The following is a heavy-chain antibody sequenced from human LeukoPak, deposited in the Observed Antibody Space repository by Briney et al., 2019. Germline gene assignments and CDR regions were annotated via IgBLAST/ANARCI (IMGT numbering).Heavy chain of an antibody. D-gene: IGHD3-16*01. CDR2: IDSSSRTI. V-gene: IGHV3-48*04. CDR3: ARRVPNEVITDYFDY. CDR1: GFTFDDFG. Sequence: GGSLRLSCAASGFTFDDFGMGWVRQAPGKGPEWISFIDSSSRTIFYAESVKGRFTISRDNAKNSLFLQMNSLRVEDTAVYYCARRVPNEVITDYFDYWGPGTLVTVSS. J-gene: IGHJ4*02.